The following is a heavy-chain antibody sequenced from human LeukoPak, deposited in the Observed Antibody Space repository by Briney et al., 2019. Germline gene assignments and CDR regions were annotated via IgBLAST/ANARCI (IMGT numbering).Heavy chain of an antibody. CDR2: IRSNSNYI. J-gene: IGHJ4*02. V-gene: IGHV3-21*01. D-gene: IGHD3-16*01. CDR1: GFTFRTYS. Sequence: GGSLGLSCAASGFTFRTYSLNWVRQAPGKGLEWVSSIRSNSNYIYYADSVKGRFTTSRDNAKNSLYLQMNSLRVEDTAVYYCARDFIGDYYFDYWGQGTLVTVSS. CDR3: ARDFIGDYYFDY.